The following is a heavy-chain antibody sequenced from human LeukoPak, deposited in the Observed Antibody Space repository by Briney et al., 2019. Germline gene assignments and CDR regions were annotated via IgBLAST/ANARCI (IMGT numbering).Heavy chain of an antibody. CDR2: INHSGST. CDR3: ASDDRTTIRAWDY. Sequence: SETLSLTCAVYGGSFSGYYWSWIRQPPGRGLEWIGEINHSGSTNYNPSLKSRVTISVDTSKNQFSLKLSSVTAADTAVYYCASDDRTTIRAWDYWGQGTLVTVSS. J-gene: IGHJ4*02. CDR1: GGSFSGYY. D-gene: IGHD1-14*01. V-gene: IGHV4-34*01.